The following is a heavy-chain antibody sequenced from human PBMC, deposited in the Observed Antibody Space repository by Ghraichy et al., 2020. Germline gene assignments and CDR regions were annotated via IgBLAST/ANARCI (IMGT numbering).Heavy chain of an antibody. CDR3: VRGYNHAMDV. J-gene: IGHJ6*02. CDR1: GFTFSGYW. Sequence: SCAASGFTFSGYWMLWVRPLPGKGLVWVSHIKTDGTNTNYADSVKGRFTISRDNGKDTLYLQMSSLRDEDTAVYYCVRGYNHAMDVWGQGITVTVSS. V-gene: IGHV3-74*01. CDR2: IKTDGTNT.